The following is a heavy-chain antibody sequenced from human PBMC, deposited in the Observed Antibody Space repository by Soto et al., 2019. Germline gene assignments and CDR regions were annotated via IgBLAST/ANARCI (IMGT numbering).Heavy chain of an antibody. V-gene: IGHV3-23*01. D-gene: IGHD1-26*01. CDR1: GFTFSSYA. J-gene: IGHJ4*02. CDR3: AKDRAELGSYDY. CDR2: ISGSGGSK. Sequence: EVQMLESGGGLVQPGESLRLSCAASGFTFSSYAMSWVRQAPGKGLKWVSTISGSGGSKYYAESVKGRFTISRDNYKNTLYLQMNSLRADDTDVYYCAKDRAELGSYDYWGQGILVTVSS.